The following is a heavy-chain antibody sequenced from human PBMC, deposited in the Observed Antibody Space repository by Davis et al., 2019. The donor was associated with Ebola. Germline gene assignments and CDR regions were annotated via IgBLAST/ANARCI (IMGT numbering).Heavy chain of an antibody. Sequence: GGSLRLSCAASGFTFSSYGMHWVRQAPGKGLEWVAVIWYDGSNKYYADSVKGRFTISRDNSKNTLYLQMNSLRAEDTAVYYCARDPKELLWFGELPPFDYWGQGTLVTVSS. J-gene: IGHJ4*02. CDR2: IWYDGSNK. CDR3: ARDPKELLWFGELPPFDY. CDR1: GFTFSSYG. D-gene: IGHD3-10*01. V-gene: IGHV3-33*01.